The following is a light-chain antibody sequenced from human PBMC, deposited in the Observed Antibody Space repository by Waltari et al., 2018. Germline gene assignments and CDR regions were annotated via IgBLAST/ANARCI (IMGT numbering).Light chain of an antibody. CDR1: QSVRSN. V-gene: IGKV3-15*01. CDR2: GAF. Sequence: EIVMTQSPATLSVSPGDRATLTCRSSQSVRSNLVWYQHNPGQAPRLLISGAFTRATGIPARFSGSGSGTDFTLTISSLQSEDFAVYYCQQYDNWSALTFGGGTKVEIK. J-gene: IGKJ4*01. CDR3: QQYDNWSALT.